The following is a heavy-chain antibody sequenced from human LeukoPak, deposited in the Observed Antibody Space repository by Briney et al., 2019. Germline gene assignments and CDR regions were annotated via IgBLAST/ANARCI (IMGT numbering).Heavy chain of an antibody. J-gene: IGHJ5*02. D-gene: IGHD2-2*01. Sequence: SETLSLTCTVSGGSISSGDYYWSWIRQPPGKGPEWIGYIYYSGSTYYNPSLKSRVTISVDTSKNQFSLKLSSVTAADTAVYYCARDLLYCSSTSCHNNWFDPWGQGTLVTVSS. V-gene: IGHV4-30-4*08. CDR1: GGSISSGDYY. CDR3: ARDLLYCSSTSCHNNWFDP. CDR2: IYYSGST.